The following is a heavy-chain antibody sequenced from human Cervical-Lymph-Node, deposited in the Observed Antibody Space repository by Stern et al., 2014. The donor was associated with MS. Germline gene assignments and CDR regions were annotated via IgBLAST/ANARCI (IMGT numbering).Heavy chain of an antibody. D-gene: IGHD6-13*01. CDR1: GDTFNNFD. CDR2: IHPLFGTA. V-gene: IGHV1-69*01. CDR3: ARHQGGVAAF. Sequence: VQLVQSGAEVKKPGSSVKVSCKASGDTFNNFDIGWVRQAPGQGPEWLGGIHPLFGTANYAQRLQDRVTFTADESTSTTYMELSRLRSEDTAIYYCARHQGGVAAFWGQGTLVTVSS. J-gene: IGHJ4*02.